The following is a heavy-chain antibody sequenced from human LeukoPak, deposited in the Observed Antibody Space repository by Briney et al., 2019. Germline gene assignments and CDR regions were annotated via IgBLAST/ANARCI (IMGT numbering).Heavy chain of an antibody. CDR2: IKQDGSEK. CDR3: ARSPYTSGWYGVGY. D-gene: IGHD6-19*01. J-gene: IGHJ4*02. Sequence: EGSLRLSCAASGFTFSSYWMSWVRQAPGKGLEWVANIKQDGSEKYYVDSMKGRFTISRDNAKNSLYLQLNSLRAEDTAVYYCARSPYTSGWYGVGYWGQGTLVTVSS. CDR1: GFTFSSYW. V-gene: IGHV3-7*01.